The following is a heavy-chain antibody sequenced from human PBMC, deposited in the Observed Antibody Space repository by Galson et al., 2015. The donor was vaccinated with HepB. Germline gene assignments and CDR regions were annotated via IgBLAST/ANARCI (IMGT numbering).Heavy chain of an antibody. CDR3: ARDGRPVAGLYYFDY. D-gene: IGHD6-19*01. Sequence: LRLSCAASGFTFSSYAMHWVRQAPGKGLEWVAVISYDGSNKYYADSVKGRFTISRDNSKNTLYLQMNSLRAEDTAVYYCARDGRPVAGLYYFDYWGQGTLVTVSS. CDR2: ISYDGSNK. CDR1: GFTFSSYA. J-gene: IGHJ4*02. V-gene: IGHV3-30-3*01.